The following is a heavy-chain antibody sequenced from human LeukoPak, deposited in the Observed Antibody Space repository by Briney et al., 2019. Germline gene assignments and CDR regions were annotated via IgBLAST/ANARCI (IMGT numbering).Heavy chain of an antibody. J-gene: IGHJ4*02. CDR3: ARDWGAVLTVYHNDL. Sequence: GGSLRLSCAASGFTFSDYYMSWIRQAPGKGLEWVSYISSSSSYTNYADSVKGRFTISRDNAKNSLYLQMNSLRAEDTAVYYCARDWGAVLTVYHNDLWGQGTLVTVSS. CDR1: GFTFSDYY. D-gene: IGHD4/OR15-4a*01. CDR2: ISSSSSYT. V-gene: IGHV3-11*05.